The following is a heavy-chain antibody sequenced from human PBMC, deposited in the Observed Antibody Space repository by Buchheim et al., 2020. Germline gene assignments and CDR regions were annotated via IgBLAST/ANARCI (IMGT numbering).Heavy chain of an antibody. CDR2: ISSSGSTI. CDR1: GFTFSSYE. J-gene: IGHJ6*02. V-gene: IGHV3-48*03. Sequence: EVQLVESGGGLVQPGGSLRLSCAASGFTFSSYEMNWVRQAPGKGLEWVSYISSSGSTIYYADSVKGRFTLSRDNAKNSLYLQMNSLRAEDTAVYYCARDRGSPYYYYYYYGMDVWGQGTT. CDR3: ARDRGSPYYYYYYYGMDV. D-gene: IGHD3-10*01.